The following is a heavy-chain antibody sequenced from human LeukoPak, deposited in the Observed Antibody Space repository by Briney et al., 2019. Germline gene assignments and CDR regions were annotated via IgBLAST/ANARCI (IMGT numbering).Heavy chain of an antibody. V-gene: IGHV3-11*04. D-gene: IGHD3-10*01. CDR2: ISSSGSYI. CDR3: ARDLWFGGYSAFDF. Sequence: GGSLRLSCAASGFTFRNYYMHWIRQAPGKGLEWISYISSSGSYIEYADSVQGRFTVSRDNAENSVFLQLTSLRAEDTAVYYCARDLWFGGYSAFDFWGQGTTVTVS. CDR1: GFTFRNYY. J-gene: IGHJ3*01.